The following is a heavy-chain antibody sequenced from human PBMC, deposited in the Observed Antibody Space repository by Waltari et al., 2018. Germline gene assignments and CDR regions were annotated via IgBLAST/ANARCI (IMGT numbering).Heavy chain of an antibody. D-gene: IGHD2-8*02. J-gene: IGHJ6*03. CDR1: GYSISSGYY. V-gene: IGHV4-38-2*02. CDR3: ARGDCTGGVCSNHYYYYMDV. CDR2: IYHSGST. Sequence: QVQLQESGPGLVKPSETLSLTCTVSGYSISSGYYWGWIRQPPGKGLEWIGSIYHSGSTYYNPSLKRRVTISVDTSKNQFSLKLSSVTAADTAVYYCARGDCTGGVCSNHYYYYMDVWGKGTTVTVSS.